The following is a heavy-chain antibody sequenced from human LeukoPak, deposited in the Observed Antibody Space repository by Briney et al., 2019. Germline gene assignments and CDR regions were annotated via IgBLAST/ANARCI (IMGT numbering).Heavy chain of an antibody. J-gene: IGHJ4*02. CDR1: GDSISSYY. CDR2: IHYSGST. CDR3: ARVGYYDYALDY. Sequence: SETLSLTCTVSGDSISSYYWSWIRQPPGKGLEWIGYIHYSGSTNYNPSLKSRVTISVDTSKNQFSLILSSVTTADTAVYHCARVGYYDYALDYWGQGTLVTVSS. V-gene: IGHV4-59*01. D-gene: IGHD3-16*01.